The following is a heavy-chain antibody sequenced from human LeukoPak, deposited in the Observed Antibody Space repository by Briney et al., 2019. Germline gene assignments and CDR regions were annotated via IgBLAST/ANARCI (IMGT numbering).Heavy chain of an antibody. CDR2: INHSGST. V-gene: IGHV4-34*01. CDR1: GGSFSGYY. CDR3: ASMRQQLPRYYYYGMDV. J-gene: IGHJ6*02. D-gene: IGHD6-13*01. Sequence: SETLSLTCAVYGGSFSGYYWSWIRQPPGKGLEWIGEINHSGSTNYNPSLKSRVTISVDTSKNQFSLKLSSVTAADTAVYYRASMRQQLPRYYYYGMDVWGQGTTVTVSS.